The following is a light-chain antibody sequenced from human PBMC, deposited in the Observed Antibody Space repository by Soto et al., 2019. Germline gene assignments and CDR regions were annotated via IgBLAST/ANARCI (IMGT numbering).Light chain of an antibody. CDR3: QQYHSAPDT. CDR1: QSLRRSN. Sequence: EIVLTQSPATLSLSPGERATLSCRASQSLRRSNLAWYQQKPGQAPRLLIYGASSRATGIPDRFSGSGSGTDFTLTISRLEPEDFAVYYCQQYHSAPDTFGQGTRLEIK. J-gene: IGKJ5*01. CDR2: GAS. V-gene: IGKV3-20*01.